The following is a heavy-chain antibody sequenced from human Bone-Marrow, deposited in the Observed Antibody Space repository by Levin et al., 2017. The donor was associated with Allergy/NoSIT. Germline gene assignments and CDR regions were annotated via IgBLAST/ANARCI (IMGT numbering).Heavy chain of an antibody. Sequence: WASVKVSCTASGFTFSSYWMHWVRQGPGKGLVWVSRINSDGSYTNYADSVKGRFTISRDNAKNTLYLQLNSLRAEDTAVYYCARDRDYGGNRFDYWGQGTLVTVSS. D-gene: IGHD4-23*01. CDR2: INSDGSYT. V-gene: IGHV3-74*01. CDR1: GFTFSSYW. CDR3: ARDRDYGGNRFDY. J-gene: IGHJ4*02.